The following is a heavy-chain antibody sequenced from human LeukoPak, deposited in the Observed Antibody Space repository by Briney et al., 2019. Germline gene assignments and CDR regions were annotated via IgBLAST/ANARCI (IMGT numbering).Heavy chain of an antibody. V-gene: IGHV1-2*02. CDR2: INPNSGGT. CDR1: GYTFTDYY. D-gene: IGHD3-10*01. Sequence: ASVKVSCKASGYTFTDYYMHWVRQAPGQGLEWMGRINPNSGGTNYAQKFRGRVTMTRDTSISTAYMELSRLKSDDTAVYYCARVYYGSGSFNWFDPWGQGTLVTVSS. CDR3: ARVYYGSGSFNWFDP. J-gene: IGHJ5*02.